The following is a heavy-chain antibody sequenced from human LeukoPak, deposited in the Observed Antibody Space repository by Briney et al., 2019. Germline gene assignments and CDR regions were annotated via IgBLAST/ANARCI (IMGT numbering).Heavy chain of an antibody. CDR3: ARDRAEGKTWVEFDP. V-gene: IGHV3-66*02. CDR2: IYSDGVT. CDR1: GFIVNSYA. Sequence: PGGSLRLSCAASGFIVNSYAMSWVRQAPGKGLAWGSLIYSDGVTQYADSVKGRFTISRDNSKNTLYLQMNSLRDEDTAVYFCARDRAEGKTWVEFDPWGQGTLVTVSS. J-gene: IGHJ5*02.